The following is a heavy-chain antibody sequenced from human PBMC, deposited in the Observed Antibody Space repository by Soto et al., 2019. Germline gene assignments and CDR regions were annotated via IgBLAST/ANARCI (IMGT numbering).Heavy chain of an antibody. J-gene: IGHJ5*02. CDR3: ARGLEWFHP. CDR2: VKQDGSEK. V-gene: IGHV3-7*04. Sequence: EVQLVESGGGLVQPGGSLRLSCAASGLSFSGSWMSWVRQAPGKGLEWVANVKQDGSEKNYVDSVKGRFTISRDNAKNSLYLQMNSLRAEDTAVCYCARGLEWFHPWGQGTLVSVSS. CDR1: GLSFSGSW.